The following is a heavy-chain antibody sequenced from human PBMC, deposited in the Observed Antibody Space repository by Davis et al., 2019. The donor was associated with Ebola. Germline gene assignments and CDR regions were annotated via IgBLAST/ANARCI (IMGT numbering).Heavy chain of an antibody. D-gene: IGHD2-2*01. CDR3: EGLGYCSSSSRAGD. CDR1: GTPFTSSCYH. V-gene: IGHV4-39*01. Sequence: PGGPLRPSCTVPGTPFTSSCYHCRRLRQPPGSASAGRRSVDYSGSTYHNPSLKSRVTISVDTSKNQFSLKLSSVTAADTAVYYCEGLGYCSSSSRAGDWCQGTLVTGTS. J-gene: IGHJ4*02. CDR2: VDYSGST.